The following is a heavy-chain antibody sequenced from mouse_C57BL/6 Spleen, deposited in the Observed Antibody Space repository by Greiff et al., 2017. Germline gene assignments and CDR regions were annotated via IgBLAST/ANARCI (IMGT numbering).Heavy chain of an antibody. CDR3: ARRYYGSSPWYFDV. J-gene: IGHJ1*03. V-gene: IGHV1-42*01. CDR2: INPSTGGT. Sequence: VQLQQSGPELVKPGASVKISCKASGYSFTGYYMNWVKQSPEKSLEWIGEINPSTGGTTYNQKFKAKATLTVDKSSSTAYMQLKSLTSEDSAVYYCARRYYGSSPWYFDVWGTGTTVTVSS. D-gene: IGHD1-1*01. CDR1: GYSFTGYY.